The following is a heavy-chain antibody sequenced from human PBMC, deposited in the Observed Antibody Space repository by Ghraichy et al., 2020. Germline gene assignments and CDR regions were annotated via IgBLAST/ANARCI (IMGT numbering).Heavy chain of an antibody. J-gene: IGHJ4*02. CDR2: IKSKTDGGTT. D-gene: IGHD3-3*01. V-gene: IGHV3-15*07. CDR3: TTGPPDNDFWSGHYDY. CDR1: GFIFSNAW. Sequence: GGSLRLSCVASGFIFSNAWMNWVRQAPGKGLEWVGRIKSKTDGGTTDYAAPVKGRFTISRDDSKNTLYLQMSSLKTEDTAVYYCTTGPPDNDFWSGHYDYWGQGTLVTVSS.